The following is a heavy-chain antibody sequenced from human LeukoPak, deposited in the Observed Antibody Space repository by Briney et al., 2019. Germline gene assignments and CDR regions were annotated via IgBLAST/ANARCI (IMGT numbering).Heavy chain of an antibody. CDR1: GFIFSNYD. CDR3: AREADGSGSYLDY. D-gene: IGHD3-10*01. Sequence: PGGSLRLSCAASGFIFSNYDIHWVRQAPGKGLEWVAVIWYDGSNKYYADSVKGRFTISRDNSKNTVYLQMNSLRAEDTAEYYCAREADGSGSYLDYWGQGTLVTVSS. V-gene: IGHV3-33*01. J-gene: IGHJ4*02. CDR2: IWYDGSNK.